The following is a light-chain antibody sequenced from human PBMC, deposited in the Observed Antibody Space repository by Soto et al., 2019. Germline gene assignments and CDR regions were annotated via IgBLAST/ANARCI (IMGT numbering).Light chain of an antibody. CDR3: QQHLSSPTWT. CDR2: GAS. CDR1: KSVSNNY. V-gene: IGKV3-20*01. Sequence: EIVLTQSPGTLSLSPGEKATLSCRASKSVSNNYLAWNQQKPGQAPWLLIYGASSRANGIPDRFSGSGSGTDCTLTISRLEPEGSVLDYCQQHLSSPTWTFGQGTKVEI. J-gene: IGKJ1*01.